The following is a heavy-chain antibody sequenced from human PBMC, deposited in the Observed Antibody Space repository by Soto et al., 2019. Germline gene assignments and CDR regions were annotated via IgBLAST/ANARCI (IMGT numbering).Heavy chain of an antibody. D-gene: IGHD3-16*01. V-gene: IGHV4-59*01. Sequence: SETLSLTCTVSGGSISSYYWSWIRQPPGKGLEWIGYIYYSGSTNYNPSLKSRVTISVDTSKNQFSLKLSSVTAADTAVYYCASSAGGDGYNPWYFDYWGQGTLVTVSS. J-gene: IGHJ4*02. CDR3: ASSAGGDGYNPWYFDY. CDR2: IYYSGST. CDR1: GGSISSYY.